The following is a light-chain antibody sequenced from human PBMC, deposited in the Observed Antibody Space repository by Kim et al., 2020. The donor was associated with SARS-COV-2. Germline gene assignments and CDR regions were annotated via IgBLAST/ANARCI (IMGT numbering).Light chain of an antibody. CDR1: SLGNYY. J-gene: IGLJ2*01. V-gene: IGLV3-19*01. CDR2: GKN. Sequence: ALGQTVKITCQGASLGNYYSRWYQQKPGQAPVLDSYGKNSRPSGIPGRFSGSSSGNTASLTITGAQAEDEADYYCNSRDSSGNHVVFGGGTQLTVL. CDR3: NSRDSSGNHVV.